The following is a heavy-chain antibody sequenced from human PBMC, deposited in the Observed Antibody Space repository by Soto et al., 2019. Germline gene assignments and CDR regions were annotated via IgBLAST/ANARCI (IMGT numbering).Heavy chain of an antibody. D-gene: IGHD3-22*01. J-gene: IGHJ4*02. CDR3: ATPNHYYDSSGYYPIGY. CDR1: GYTFTSYY. V-gene: IGHV1-46*01. CDR2: INPGGGST. Sequence: QVQLVQSGAEVKKPGASVKVSCKASGYTFTSYYMHWVRQAPGQGLEWMGIINPGGGSTSYAQKYQGRVTMARDTATTTVYMELSSLRSEDPAVYYCATPNHYYDSSGYYPIGYWGQGTLVTVSS.